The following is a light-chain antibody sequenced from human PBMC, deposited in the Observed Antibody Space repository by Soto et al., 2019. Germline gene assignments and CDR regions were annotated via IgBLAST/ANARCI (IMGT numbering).Light chain of an antibody. J-gene: IGKJ4*01. CDR3: QQRSNWPST. CDR2: DAS. Sequence: EIVLTQSPATLSLSPGARATLSCRASQSVSSYLAWYQQKPGQAPRLLIYDASNRATGIPARFSGSGSGTDFTLTISSLEPEDFAVYYGQQRSNWPSTFGGGTKVEIK. V-gene: IGKV3-11*01. CDR1: QSVSSY.